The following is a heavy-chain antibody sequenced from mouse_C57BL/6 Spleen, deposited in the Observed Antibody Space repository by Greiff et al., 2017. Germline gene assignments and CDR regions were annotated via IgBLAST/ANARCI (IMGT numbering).Heavy chain of an antibody. V-gene: IGHV1-69*01. CDR3: ARWEGIYSNYFDY. J-gene: IGHJ2*01. CDR2: IDPSDSYT. CDR1: GYTFTSYW. D-gene: IGHD2-5*01. Sequence: QVQLQQPGAELVMPGASVKLSCKASGYTFTSYWMHWVKQRPGQGLEWIGEIDPSDSYTNYNQKVKGKSTLTVDKSSSTAYMQLSSLTSEDSAVYYCARWEGIYSNYFDYWGQGTTLTVSS.